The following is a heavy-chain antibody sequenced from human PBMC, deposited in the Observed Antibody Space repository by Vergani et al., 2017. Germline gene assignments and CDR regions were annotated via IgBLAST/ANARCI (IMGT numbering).Heavy chain of an antibody. D-gene: IGHD3-22*01. CDR3: ARRSSSYYFDI. CDR2: ISHSGDT. J-gene: IGHJ5*02. V-gene: IGHV4-38-2*02. Sequence: QVQLQESGPGLLKPSETLSLTCTVSGYSISSGYYWGWIRQPPGKGLEWIGSISHSGDTYFNPSLKGRVSISMDTSKNYFFLTLSSVTAADTAMYYCARRSSSYYFDIWGQGVLITVSS. CDR1: GYSISSGYY.